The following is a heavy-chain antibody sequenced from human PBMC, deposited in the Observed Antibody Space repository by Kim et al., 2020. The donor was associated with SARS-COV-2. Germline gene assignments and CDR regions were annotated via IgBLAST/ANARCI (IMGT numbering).Heavy chain of an antibody. CDR3: ARYSSNWDWFGP. D-gene: IGHD2-2*01. J-gene: IGHJ5*02. Sequence: YYNPSLKSRVTISVDTSKNQFSLKLSSVTAADTAMYYCARYSSNWDWFGPWGQGTLVTVSS. V-gene: IGHV4-39*01.